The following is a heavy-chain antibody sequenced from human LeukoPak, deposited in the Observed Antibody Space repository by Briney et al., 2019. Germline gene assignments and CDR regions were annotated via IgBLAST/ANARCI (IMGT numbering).Heavy chain of an antibody. CDR1: GGSISSYY. CDR2: IYYSGST. Sequence: PSETLSLTCTVSGGSISSYYWSWIRQPPGKGLEWIGYIYYSGSTNYKPSLKSRVTISVDTSKNQFSLRLTSVTAADTAVYYCARVPPDYNDLHDALDLWGQGTVVTVSS. D-gene: IGHD4-17*01. CDR3: ARVPPDYNDLHDALDL. V-gene: IGHV4-59*08. J-gene: IGHJ3*01.